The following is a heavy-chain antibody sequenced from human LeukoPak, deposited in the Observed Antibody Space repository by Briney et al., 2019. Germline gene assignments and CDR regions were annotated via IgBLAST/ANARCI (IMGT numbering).Heavy chain of an antibody. CDR2: ISGDGGTT. J-gene: IGHJ4*02. CDR3: ARPLPDYFDY. CDR1: GFTFDDYA. V-gene: IGHV3-43*02. Sequence: PGGSLRLSCAASGFTFDDYAMHWVRQAPGKGPEWVSLISGDGGTTYSADSVKGRFTISRDNSKNSLYLQMNSLRTEDTALYYCARPLPDYFDYWGQGTLVTVSS.